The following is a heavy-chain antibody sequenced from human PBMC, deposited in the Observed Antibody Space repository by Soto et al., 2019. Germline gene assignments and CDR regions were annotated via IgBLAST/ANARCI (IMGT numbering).Heavy chain of an antibody. CDR1: GGSISSGGYY. J-gene: IGHJ6*02. CDR2: IYYSGST. Sequence: SETLSLTCTVSGGSISSGGYYWSWIRQHPGKGLEWIGYIYYSGSTYYHPSLKSRVTISVDTSKNQFSLKRSPVTAADTAVYYCARDQYAPLGTPYYHYGMDVWGQGTTVTVSS. D-gene: IGHD2-2*01. V-gene: IGHV4-31*02. CDR3: ARDQYAPLGTPYYHYGMDV.